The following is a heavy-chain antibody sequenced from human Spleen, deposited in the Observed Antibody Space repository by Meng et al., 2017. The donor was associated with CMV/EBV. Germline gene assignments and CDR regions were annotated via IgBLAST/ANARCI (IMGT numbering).Heavy chain of an antibody. CDR2: LYYTGST. J-gene: IGHJ4*02. D-gene: IGHD2-8*02. CDR3: ARLLWPPGGSIDY. CDR1: GKSINWNNYY. V-gene: IGHV4-39*01. Sequence: TVSGKSINWNNYYWGWIRQPPGKGLEWIGSLYYTGSTYYNPSLKSRVTMSVDTSKNQFSLKLSSVTAADTAVYYCARLLWPPGGSIDYWGQGTLVTVSS.